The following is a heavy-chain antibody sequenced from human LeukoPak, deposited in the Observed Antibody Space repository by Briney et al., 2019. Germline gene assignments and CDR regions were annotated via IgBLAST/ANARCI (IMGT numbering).Heavy chain of an antibody. CDR2: ISGSGDST. D-gene: IGHD6-13*01. CDR1: GFTFTSYA. CDR3: AKAASSSWPSYYYGMDV. Sequence: PGGSLRLSCAASGFTFTSYALSWVRQAPGKGLEWVSSISGSGDSTYYADSVKGRFATSRDNAKNTVYLQMSSLRVDDTAVYYCAKAASSSWPSYYYGMDVWGQGTTVTVSS. J-gene: IGHJ6*02. V-gene: IGHV3-23*01.